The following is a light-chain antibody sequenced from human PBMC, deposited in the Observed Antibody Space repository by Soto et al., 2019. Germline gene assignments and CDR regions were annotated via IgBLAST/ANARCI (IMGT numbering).Light chain of an antibody. J-gene: IGKJ4*01. CDR3: LQEDTYPLT. V-gene: IGKV1-6*02. CDR1: QDIRSD. CDR2: GAS. Sequence: AIQMTQSPSSLSASVGDRVTVTCRASQDIRSDLGWYQQKPGKAPQLLIYGASRLQSGVPSRFSGSGSGTDFTLTISSLQPEDFATYYCLQEDTYPLTFGGGTKV.